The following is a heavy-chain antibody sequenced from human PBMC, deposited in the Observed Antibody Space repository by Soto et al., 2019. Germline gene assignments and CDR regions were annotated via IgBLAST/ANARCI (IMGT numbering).Heavy chain of an antibody. D-gene: IGHD2-21*02. Sequence: PGGSLRLSCAASGFTFSSYAMSWVRQAPGKGLEWVSAISGSGGSTYYADSVKGRFTISRDNSKNTLYLQMNSLRAEDTAVYYCEKDGELGGDPLSYGMDVWGQGTTVTVX. J-gene: IGHJ6*01. CDR1: GFTFSSYA. CDR3: EKDGELGGDPLSYGMDV. V-gene: IGHV3-23*01. CDR2: ISGSGGST.